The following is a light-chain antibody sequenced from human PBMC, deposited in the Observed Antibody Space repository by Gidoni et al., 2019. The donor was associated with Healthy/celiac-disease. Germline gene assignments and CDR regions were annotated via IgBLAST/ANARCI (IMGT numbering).Light chain of an antibody. V-gene: IGKV3-11*01. CDR3: QQRSNWPPIT. Sequence: SQSVSSYLAWYQQKPGQAPRLLIYDASNRATGIPARFSGSGSGTDFTLTISSLEPEDCAVYYCQQRSNWPPITFGQGTRLEIK. CDR1: QSVSSY. CDR2: DAS. J-gene: IGKJ5*01.